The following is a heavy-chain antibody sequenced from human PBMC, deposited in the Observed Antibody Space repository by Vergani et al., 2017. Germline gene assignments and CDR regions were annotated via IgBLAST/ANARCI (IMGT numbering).Heavy chain of an antibody. CDR2: ISPNSGGT. Sequence: QVQLVQSGAEVKKPGASVKVSCKASGHIFTDQYIHWVRQAPGQGLEYMGWISPNSGGTNYAQKFQGRVTMTRDTSISTDYMELTSLRSQDTAVYYCARDPRGYGGDPEDYYYGMDVWGQGTTVTVSS. CDR3: ARDPRGYGGDPEDYYYGMDV. D-gene: IGHD2-21*02. J-gene: IGHJ6*02. CDR1: GHIFTDQY. V-gene: IGHV1-2*02.